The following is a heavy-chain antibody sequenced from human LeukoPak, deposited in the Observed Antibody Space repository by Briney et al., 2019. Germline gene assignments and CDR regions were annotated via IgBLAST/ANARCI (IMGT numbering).Heavy chain of an antibody. V-gene: IGHV4-61*02. J-gene: IGHJ4*02. CDR1: GGSISSGSYY. CDR3: ARDPTVTTPGEYYFDY. D-gene: IGHD4-17*01. Sequence: SETLSLTCTVSGGSISSGSYYWRWIRQPAGKGLEWIGRIYTSGSTNYNPPLKSRVTISVDTSKNQFSLKLSSVTAADTAVYYCARDPTVTTPGEYYFDYWGQGTLVTVSS. CDR2: IYTSGST.